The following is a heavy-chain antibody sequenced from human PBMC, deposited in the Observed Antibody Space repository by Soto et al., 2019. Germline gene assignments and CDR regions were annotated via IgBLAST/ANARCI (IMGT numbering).Heavy chain of an antibody. Sequence: SETLSLTSTVFGGYISSGGYYWSWIPKHPRKGLEWIGYIYYSASTYYNPTLKSPDTMSVDTSKNQFSLKLSSVTPADTAVYYCARGGYYDSSGDFEDWGQGTLVTVSS. D-gene: IGHD3-22*01. CDR1: GGYISSGGYY. CDR2: IYYSAST. V-gene: IGHV4-31*01. J-gene: IGHJ4*02. CDR3: ARGGYYDSSGDFED.